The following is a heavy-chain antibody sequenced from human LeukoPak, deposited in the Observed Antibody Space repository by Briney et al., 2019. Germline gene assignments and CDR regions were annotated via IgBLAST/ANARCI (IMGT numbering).Heavy chain of an antibody. CDR3: ARAPGGFSDAFDI. CDR1: GFTFSSYW. D-gene: IGHD3-10*01. V-gene: IGHV3-7*01. J-gene: IGHJ3*02. Sequence: PGGSLRLSCAASGFTFSSYWMSWVRQAPGKGLEWVANIKQDGSEKYYVDSVKGRFTISRDNAKNSLYLQMNSLRAEDTAVYYCARAPGGFSDAFDIWGQGTMVTVSS. CDR2: IKQDGSEK.